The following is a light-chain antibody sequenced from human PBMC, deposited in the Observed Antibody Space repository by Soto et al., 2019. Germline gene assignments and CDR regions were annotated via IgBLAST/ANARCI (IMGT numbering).Light chain of an antibody. V-gene: IGKV3-11*01. J-gene: IGKJ4*01. CDR2: DAS. Sequence: EILLTQSPATLSLSPGERATLSCRAGQSVSRYLAWYQQKPGQAPRLLIYDASNRATGIPVRLSGSGAGTDFTLTISRLELEDFAVYYCQQRIEWPNTFGGGTKGEIK. CDR1: QSVSRY. CDR3: QQRIEWPNT.